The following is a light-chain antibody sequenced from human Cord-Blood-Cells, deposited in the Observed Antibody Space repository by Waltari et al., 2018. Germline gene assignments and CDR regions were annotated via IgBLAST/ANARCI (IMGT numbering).Light chain of an antibody. CDR1: QSVSSSY. J-gene: IGKJ2*01. CDR3: QQYGSSPPYT. V-gene: IGKV3-20*01. CDR2: GAS. Sequence: IVLTQSPGPLYLSPGERATLSCRASQSVSSSYLAWYQQKPGQAPRLLIYGASSRATGIPDRFSGSGSGTDFTLTISRLEPEDFAVYYCQQYGSSPPYTFGQGTKLEIK.